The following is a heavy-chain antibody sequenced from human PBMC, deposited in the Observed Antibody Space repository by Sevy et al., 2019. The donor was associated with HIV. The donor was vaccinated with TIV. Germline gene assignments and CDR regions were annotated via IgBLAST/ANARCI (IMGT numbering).Heavy chain of an antibody. CDR3: ARLSVYHYDSRGYYTTGNAFDL. J-gene: IGHJ3*01. CDR2: IYRGDST. Sequence: GGSLRLSCEASGFTVSNNYMSWVRQAPGKGLEWVSVIYRGDSTYYADSVKGRLPISRDNSKNRLYLQMNSLRAEDTAVYYCARLSVYHYDSRGYYTTGNAFDLWGQGTTVTVSS. D-gene: IGHD3-22*01. CDR1: GFTVSNNY. V-gene: IGHV3-53*01.